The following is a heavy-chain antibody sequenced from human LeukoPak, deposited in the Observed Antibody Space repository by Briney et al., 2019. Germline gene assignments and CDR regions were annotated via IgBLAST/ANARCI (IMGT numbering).Heavy chain of an antibody. D-gene: IGHD1-26*01. CDR1: GYTFTGYY. CDR3: ARLNRGRGYFDY. CDR2: TNPNSGGT. J-gene: IGHJ4*02. Sequence: ASVKVSCKASGYTFTGYYMHWVRQAPGQGLEWMGRTNPNSGGTNYAQKFQGRVTMTRDTSISTAYMELSRLRSDDTAVYYCARLNRGRGYFDYWGQGTLVTVSS. V-gene: IGHV1-2*06.